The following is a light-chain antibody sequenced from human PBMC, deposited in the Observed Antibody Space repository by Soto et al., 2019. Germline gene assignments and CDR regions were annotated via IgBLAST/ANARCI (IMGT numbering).Light chain of an antibody. CDR3: LLYYGGAVV. CDR1: TGAVTSGYY. J-gene: IGLJ2*01. V-gene: IGLV7-43*01. Sequence: QAVVTQEPSLTVSPGGTVTLTCASSTGAVTSGYYPNWFQQKPGQAPRPLIYSTSNKHSRTPARFSGSLLGGKAALTLSGVQPEDEAEYYCLLYYGGAVVFGGGTKLTVL. CDR2: STS.